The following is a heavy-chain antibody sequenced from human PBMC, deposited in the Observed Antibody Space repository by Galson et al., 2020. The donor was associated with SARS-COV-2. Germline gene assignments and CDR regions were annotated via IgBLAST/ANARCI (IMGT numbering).Heavy chain of an antibody. CDR1: GGSISIFY. Sequence: SQTLSLTCTVPGGSISIFYWSWIRQPPGKGLEWIGYISYTGSTNYTPSLKSRVTIAVDTSKNQFSLNLSSVTAADTAVYYCARVGHLAFDYWGQGSLVTVSS. CDR3: ARVGHLAFDY. V-gene: IGHV4-59*01. J-gene: IGHJ4*02. D-gene: IGHD3-10*01. CDR2: ISYTGST.